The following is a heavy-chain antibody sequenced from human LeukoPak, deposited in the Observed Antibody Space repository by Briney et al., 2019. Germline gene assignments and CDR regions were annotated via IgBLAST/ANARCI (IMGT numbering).Heavy chain of an antibody. V-gene: IGHV1-2*06. CDR2: IHPSSGDT. CDR3: AKNLAS. CDR1: GYTFTGHY. Sequence: ASVKVSCKASGYTFTGHYMHWVRQAPGQGLEWMGRIHPSSGDTIYAQIFQGRVTMTRDTSVSTAYMELSSLTSGDTAVYYCAKNLASWGQGTLVTVSS. D-gene: IGHD3-3*02. J-gene: IGHJ5*02.